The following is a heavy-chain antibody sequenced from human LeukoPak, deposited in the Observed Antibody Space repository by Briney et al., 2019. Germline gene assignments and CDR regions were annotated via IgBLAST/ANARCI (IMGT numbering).Heavy chain of an antibody. CDR1: GFTFSSYA. D-gene: IGHD3-9*01. CDR3: ARVFEPAPYFDWIRDDYGMDV. J-gene: IGHJ6*02. V-gene: IGHV3-30-3*01. Sequence: PGRSLRLSCAASGFTFSSYAMHWVRQAPGKGLEWVAVISYDGSNKYYADSVKGRFTISRDNPKNTLYLQMNSLRAEDTAVYYCARVFEPAPYFDWIRDDYGMDVWGQGTTVTVSS. CDR2: ISYDGSNK.